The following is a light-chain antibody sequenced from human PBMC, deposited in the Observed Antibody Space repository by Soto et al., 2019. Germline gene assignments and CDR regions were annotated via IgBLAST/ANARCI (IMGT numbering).Light chain of an antibody. CDR3: QQYTNWPYT. CDR1: QSVGSN. V-gene: IGKV3-15*01. Sequence: EIVMTQSPATLSGSPGERATLSCRASQSVGSNLAWYQQTAGQAPRLLIYGASTRATGIPARFSGSGSGTEFTLTISSLQSEDFAVYSCQQYTNWPYTFGQGTKLEIK. CDR2: GAS. J-gene: IGKJ2*01.